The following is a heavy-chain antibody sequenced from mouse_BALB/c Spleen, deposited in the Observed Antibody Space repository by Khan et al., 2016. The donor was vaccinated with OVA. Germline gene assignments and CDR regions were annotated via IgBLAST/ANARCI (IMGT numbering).Heavy chain of an antibody. J-gene: IGHJ3*01. D-gene: IGHD1-1*02. CDR2: IFPGTGTT. V-gene: IGHV1S132*01. Sequence: QVPLQPSGAELVKPGASVKLSCKTSGYIFTSYWIQWVKQRPGQGLGWIGQIFPGTGTTYYNENFKGKATLTVDTSYSTAYMHLSSLTSEDSAVYFGARGYSGNYEFVFWGQGTLVTVSP. CDR3: ARGYSGNYEFVF. CDR1: GYIFTSYW.